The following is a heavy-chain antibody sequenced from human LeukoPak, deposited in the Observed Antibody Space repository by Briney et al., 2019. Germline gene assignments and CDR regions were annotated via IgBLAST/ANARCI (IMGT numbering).Heavy chain of an antibody. CDR1: GFTVSSNY. CDR3: ARDARVPHSSSSIYYYYMDV. Sequence: PGRSLRLSCAASGFTVSSNYMSWVRQAPGKGLEWVSVIYSGGSTYYADSVKGRFTISRDNSKNTLYLQMNSLRAEDTAVYYCARDARVPHSSSSIYYYYMDVWGKGTTVTVSS. V-gene: IGHV3-66*02. CDR2: IYSGGST. D-gene: IGHD6-6*01. J-gene: IGHJ6*03.